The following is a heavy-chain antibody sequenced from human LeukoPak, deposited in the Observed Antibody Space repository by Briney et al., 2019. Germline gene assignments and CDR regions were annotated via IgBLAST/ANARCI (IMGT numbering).Heavy chain of an antibody. J-gene: IGHJ4*02. CDR1: GYTLTELS. CDR2: FDPEDGET. CDR3: ATALAAAGPSYFDY. D-gene: IGHD6-13*01. Sequence: ASVNVSCTVSGYTLTELSMHWVRQAPGKGREWLGGFDPEDGETIYAQKFQGRVTMTEDTSTDTAYMELSSLTSEDTAMYYCATALAAAGPSYFDYWGQGTLVTVSS. V-gene: IGHV1-24*01.